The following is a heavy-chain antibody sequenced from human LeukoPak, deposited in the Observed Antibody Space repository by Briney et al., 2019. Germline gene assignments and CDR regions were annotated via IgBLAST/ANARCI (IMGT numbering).Heavy chain of an antibody. CDR2: IYYSGST. Sequence: SETLSLTCTVSGVSISSSSYYWGWIRPPPGKGLEWIGSIYYSGSTYYNPSLKSRVTISVDTSKNQFSLKLSSVTAADTAVYYCARQQVVVVAAPFDYWGQGTLVTVSS. D-gene: IGHD2-15*01. CDR3: ARQQVVVVAAPFDY. V-gene: IGHV4-39*01. J-gene: IGHJ4*02. CDR1: GVSISSSSYY.